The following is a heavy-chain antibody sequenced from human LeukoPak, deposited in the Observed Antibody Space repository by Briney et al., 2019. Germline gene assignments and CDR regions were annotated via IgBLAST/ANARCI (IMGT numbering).Heavy chain of an antibody. CDR2: ISGSGGST. Sequence: GGSLRLSCAASGFTFSSYAMSWVRQAPGKGLEWVSAISGSGGSTYYADSVKGRFTISRDNSKNTLYLQMNSLRAEDTAVYYCAKDRRYSSGWYYFDYWGQGTLVTVSS. D-gene: IGHD6-19*01. CDR1: GFTFSSYA. J-gene: IGHJ4*02. V-gene: IGHV3-23*01. CDR3: AKDRRYSSGWYYFDY.